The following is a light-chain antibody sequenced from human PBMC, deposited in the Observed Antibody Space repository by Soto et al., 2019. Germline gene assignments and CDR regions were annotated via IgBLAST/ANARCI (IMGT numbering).Light chain of an antibody. V-gene: IGKV3-20*01. Sequence: EIVLTQSPATLSLSSGERAHLSCRASHSLSSKSLVWYQQKSGQHPRVLIYDGSTRAIGIPDRFSGSGSGTDFNLIISRLETEDFAVYYCQHYVSPTITFGQGTRLEIK. CDR2: DGS. CDR1: HSLSSKS. CDR3: QHYVSPTIT. J-gene: IGKJ5*01.